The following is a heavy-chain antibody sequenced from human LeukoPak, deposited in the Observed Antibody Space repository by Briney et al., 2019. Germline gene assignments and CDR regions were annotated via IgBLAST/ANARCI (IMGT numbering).Heavy chain of an antibody. CDR2: IIPILGIA. Sequence: ASVKVSCKASGGTFSSYAISCVRQAPGQGLEWMGRIIPILGIANYAQKFQGRVTITADKSTSTAYMELSSLRSEDTAVYYCVVGYFSGRYYGMDVWGQGTTVTVSS. J-gene: IGHJ6*02. D-gene: IGHD3-22*01. V-gene: IGHV1-69*04. CDR3: VVGYFSGRYYGMDV. CDR1: GGTFSSYA.